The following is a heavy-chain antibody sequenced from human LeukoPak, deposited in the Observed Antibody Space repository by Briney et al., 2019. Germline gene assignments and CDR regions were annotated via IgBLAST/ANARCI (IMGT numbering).Heavy chain of an antibody. D-gene: IGHD2-21*01. V-gene: IGHV1-69*13. CDR3: ARAELAYCGGDCYSYGFDI. CDR1: GGTFSSYA. Sequence: SVKVSCKASGGTFSSYAISWVRQAPGQGLEWMGGIIPIFGTANYAQKFQGRVTITADESTSTAYMELSSLRSEDTAVYYCARAELAYCGGDCYSYGFDIWGQGTMVTVSS. CDR2: IIPIFGTA. J-gene: IGHJ3*02.